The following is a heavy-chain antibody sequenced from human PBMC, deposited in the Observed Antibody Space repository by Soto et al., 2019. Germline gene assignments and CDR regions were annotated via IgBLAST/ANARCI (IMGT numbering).Heavy chain of an antibody. V-gene: IGHV3-21*01. CDR3: ARAPEPYYDFCSGPIGFDP. CDR1: GFTFSSYS. Sequence: GGSLRLSCAASGFTFSSYSMNWVRQAPGKGLEWVSSISSSSSYIYYADSVKGRFTISRDNAKNSLYLQMNSLGAEDTAVYYCARAPEPYYDFCSGPIGFDPWGQGTLVTVSS. J-gene: IGHJ5*02. D-gene: IGHD3-3*01. CDR2: ISSSSSYI.